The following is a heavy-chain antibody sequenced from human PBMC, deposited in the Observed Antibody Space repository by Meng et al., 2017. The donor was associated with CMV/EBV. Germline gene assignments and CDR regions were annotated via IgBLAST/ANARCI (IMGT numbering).Heavy chain of an antibody. Sequence: SETLSLTFAVYGGSFSGYYWSWIRQPPGKGLEWIGEINHSGSTNYNPSLKSRVTISVDTSKNQFSLKLSSVTAADTAVYYCARGRYCSSTSCTYYSYGMDVWGQGTTVTVSS. CDR3: ARGRYCSSTSCTYYSYGMDV. CDR1: GGSFSGYY. J-gene: IGHJ6*02. D-gene: IGHD2-2*01. CDR2: INHSGST. V-gene: IGHV4-34*01.